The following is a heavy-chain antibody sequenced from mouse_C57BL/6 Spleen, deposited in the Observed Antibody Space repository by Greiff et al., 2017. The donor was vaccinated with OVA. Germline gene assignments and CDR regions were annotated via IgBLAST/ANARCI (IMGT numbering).Heavy chain of an antibody. CDR1: GFTFSSYA. V-gene: IGHV5-4*01. CDR3: ARDYGNAFAY. CDR2: ISDGGSYT. Sequence: EVQRVESGGGLVKPGGSLKLSCAASGFTFSSYAMSWVRQTPEKRLEWVATISDGGSYTYYPDNVKGRFTISRDNAKNNLYLQMSHLKSEDTAMYYCARDYGNAFAYWGQGTLVTVSA. D-gene: IGHD2-1*01. J-gene: IGHJ3*01.